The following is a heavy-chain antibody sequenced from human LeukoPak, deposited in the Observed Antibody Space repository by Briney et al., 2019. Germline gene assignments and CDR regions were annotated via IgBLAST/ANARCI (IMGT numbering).Heavy chain of an antibody. CDR2: ISYDGSNK. CDR3: AKESWYCSSTSCYRWFDL. CDR1: GLTFSASA. Sequence: HPGGSLRLTCAASGLTFSASAMHWVRQASGKGLEWVAVISYDGSNKYYADSVKGRFTISRDNSKNTLYLQMNSLRAEDTAVYYCAKESWYCSSTSCYRWFDLWGQGTLVTVFS. J-gene: IGHJ5*02. D-gene: IGHD2-2*01. V-gene: IGHV3-30*04.